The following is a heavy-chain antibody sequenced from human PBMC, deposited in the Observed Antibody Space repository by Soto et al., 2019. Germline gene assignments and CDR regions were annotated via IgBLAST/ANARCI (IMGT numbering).Heavy chain of an antibody. CDR3: ARGEDDYGDYYFDY. Sequence: SETLSLTCTVSGGSISSYYWSWIRQPAGKGPEWIGRIYTSVSTNYNPSLKSRVAMSVDTSKNQFSLKLSSVTAADTAVYYCARGEDDYGDYYFDYWGQGTMVT. CDR1: GGSISSYY. J-gene: IGHJ4*02. D-gene: IGHD4-17*01. V-gene: IGHV4-4*07. CDR2: IYTSVST.